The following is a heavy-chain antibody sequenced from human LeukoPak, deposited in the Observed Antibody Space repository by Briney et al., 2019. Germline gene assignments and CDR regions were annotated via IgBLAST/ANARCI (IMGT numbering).Heavy chain of an antibody. V-gene: IGHV4-39*01. CDR1: GGSISSSSYY. CDR3: ARQVESRLLWFGEPDY. J-gene: IGHJ4*02. CDR2: IYYSGST. D-gene: IGHD3-10*01. Sequence: PSETLSLTCTVSGGSISSSSYYWGWIRQPPGKGLEWIGSIYYSGSTYYNPSLKSRVTISVDTSKNQFSLKLSSVTAADTAVYYCARQVESRLLWFGEPDYWGQGTLVTVSS.